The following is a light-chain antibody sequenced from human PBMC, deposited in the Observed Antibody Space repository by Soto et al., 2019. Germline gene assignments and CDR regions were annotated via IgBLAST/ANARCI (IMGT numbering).Light chain of an antibody. V-gene: IGKV3-20*01. CDR2: GAS. J-gene: IGKJ1*01. CDR1: QSVSSSY. Sequence: IVLPQSPGTLSFSPGERATLSCRASQSVSSSYLAWYQQKPGQAPRLLIYGASSRATGIPDRFSGSGSGTDFTLTISRLEPEDFAVYYCQQYGSSPPGGPFGQGTKVAIK. CDR3: QQYGSSPPGGP.